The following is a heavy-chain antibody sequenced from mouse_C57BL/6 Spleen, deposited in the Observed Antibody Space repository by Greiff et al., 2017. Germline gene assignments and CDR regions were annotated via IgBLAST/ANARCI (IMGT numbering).Heavy chain of an antibody. CDR2: IHPNSGST. V-gene: IGHV1-64*01. J-gene: IGHJ3*01. Sequence: QVQLQQPGAELVKPGASVKLSCKASGYTFTSYWMHWVKQRPGQGLEWIGMIHPNSGSTNYNEKVKSKATLTVDKSSSTAYMQLSSLTSEDSAVEYDAREDYGSSYSAYWGQGTLVTVSA. CDR3: AREDYGSSYSAY. CDR1: GYTFTSYW. D-gene: IGHD1-1*01.